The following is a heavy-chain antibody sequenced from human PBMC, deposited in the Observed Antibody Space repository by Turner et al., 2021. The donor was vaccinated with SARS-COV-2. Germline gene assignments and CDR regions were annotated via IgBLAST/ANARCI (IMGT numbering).Heavy chain of an antibody. CDR2: IKHDGSEK. J-gene: IGHJ5*02. Sequence: EVQLVESGGGLVQPGGSLSLSCAASGFTLSSYWMSWVRQAPGKGLEWVAMIKHDGSEKYYIDSVKGRFTISRDNAQNSMSQQMNSLRAEDTGVYYCVRDKDRMGAAGSLFDPWGQGTLVTVSS. CDR1: GFTLSSYW. V-gene: IGHV3-7*01. CDR3: VRDKDRMGAAGSLFDP. D-gene: IGHD6-13*01.